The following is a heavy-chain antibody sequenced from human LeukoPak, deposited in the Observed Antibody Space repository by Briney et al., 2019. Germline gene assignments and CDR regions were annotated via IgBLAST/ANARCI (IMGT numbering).Heavy chain of an antibody. J-gene: IGHJ3*02. Sequence: GGSLRLSCAASGFTFSSYSMNWVRQAPGKGLEWVSYISSSSSTIYYADSVKGRFTISRDNAKNSLYLQMNSLRAEDTAVYYCAREDTIFGVVIHDAFDIWGQGTMVTVSS. CDR2: ISSSSSTI. CDR1: GFTFSSYS. V-gene: IGHV3-48*01. CDR3: AREDTIFGVVIHDAFDI. D-gene: IGHD3-3*01.